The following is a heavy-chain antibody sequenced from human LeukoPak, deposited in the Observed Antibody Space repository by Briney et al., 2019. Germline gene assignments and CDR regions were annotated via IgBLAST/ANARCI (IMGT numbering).Heavy chain of an antibody. Sequence: SETLSLTCTVSGGSNYWSWIRQPPGKGLEWIGYIHYSGSPNYNPSLKSRVTISIDTSKNQFSLRLNSVTAADTAVYYCARERGVTVIRLFLWSFDPWAVAPWSLSPQ. CDR3: ARERGVTVIRLFLWSFDP. CDR2: IHYSGSP. CDR1: GGSNY. V-gene: IGHV4-59*12. D-gene: IGHD4-23*01. J-gene: IGHJ2*01.